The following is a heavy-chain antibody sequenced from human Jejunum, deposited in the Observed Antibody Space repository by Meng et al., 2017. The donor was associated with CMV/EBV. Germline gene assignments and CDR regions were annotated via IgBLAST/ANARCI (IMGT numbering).Heavy chain of an antibody. CDR2: INQDGSDK. D-gene: IGHD3-3*01. CDR3: ARDADFWSGSDY. Sequence: SGFSFSDFWISWIRQAPGKGLEWVANINQDGSDKYYADSVTGRFTISRDNAENSLYLQMNSLRVEDTAVYYCARDADFWSGSDYWGQGTQVTVSS. V-gene: IGHV3-7*01. J-gene: IGHJ4*02. CDR1: GFSFSDFW.